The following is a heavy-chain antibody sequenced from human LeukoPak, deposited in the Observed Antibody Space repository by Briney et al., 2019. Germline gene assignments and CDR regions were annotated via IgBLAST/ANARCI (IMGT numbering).Heavy chain of an antibody. Sequence: GGSPRLSCAASGFTFSSYAMSWVRQTPGKGLEWVSTICDTGRNTYYADSVRGRFTISRDNPKNTLYLQMNNLRAEDTAVYFCAKDQFKTVATIDYWGQGTLVAVSS. CDR3: AKDQFKTVATIDY. D-gene: IGHD5-24*01. CDR2: ICDTGRNT. V-gene: IGHV3-23*01. CDR1: GFTFSSYA. J-gene: IGHJ4*02.